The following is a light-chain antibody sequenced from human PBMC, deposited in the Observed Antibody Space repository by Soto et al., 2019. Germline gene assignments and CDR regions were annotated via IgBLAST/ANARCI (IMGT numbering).Light chain of an antibody. Sequence: QSVLTQPASLSGSPGQSITISCTGTSSDVAGYKYVSWYQHHPGKAPKLIIYEVTNRPSGVSFRFSASKSGNTASLTISGLQTEDEADYYCSAYTSSNTWLFGGGTKVTVL. CDR3: SAYTSSNTWL. CDR1: SSDVAGYKY. CDR2: EVT. J-gene: IGLJ2*01. V-gene: IGLV2-14*01.